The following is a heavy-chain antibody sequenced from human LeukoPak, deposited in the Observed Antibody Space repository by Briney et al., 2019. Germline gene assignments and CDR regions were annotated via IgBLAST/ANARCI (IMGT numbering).Heavy chain of an antibody. J-gene: IGHJ4*02. D-gene: IGHD1-26*01. CDR2: INGDGSIE. V-gene: IGHV3-7*01. Sequence: HPGGSLRLSCAASGFTFSSYWMTWVRQAPGKGLEWVSNINGDGSIENYVDSVRGRFTIFRDNAKDSLYLQMNSLRVEDTAVHYCARDPIVGDTGGGDYWGQGTLVTVSS. CDR3: ARDPIVGDTGGGDY. CDR1: GFTFSSYW.